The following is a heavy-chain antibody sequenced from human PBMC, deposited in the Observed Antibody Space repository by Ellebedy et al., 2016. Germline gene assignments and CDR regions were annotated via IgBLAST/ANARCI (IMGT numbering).Heavy chain of an antibody. D-gene: IGHD3-22*01. V-gene: IGHV4-4*02. CDR1: GGSISSSDW. CDR2: IHHTGST. J-gene: IGHJ4*02. CDR3: TRNGYYCLDY. Sequence: SETLSLTCAVSGGSISSSDWWCWVRQPPGKGLEWIGEIHHTGSTNYNPSLKSRVTIPVDTSKNQFSLELSSVTAADTAVYYCTRNGYYCLDYWGQGTLVTVSS.